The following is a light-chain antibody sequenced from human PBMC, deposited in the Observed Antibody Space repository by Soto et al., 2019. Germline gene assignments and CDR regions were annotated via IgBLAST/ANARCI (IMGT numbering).Light chain of an antibody. V-gene: IGLV1-40*01. CDR1: SSNIGAGLD. J-gene: IGLJ3*02. Sequence: QSVLTQPPSVSGAPGQRVTISRTGSSSNIGAGLDVHWYQQLPGTAPKLLIYGDTNRPSGVPDRFSGSKSGTSASLAITGLQAEDEADYYCQSYDNSLGGRVFGGGTKLTVL. CDR2: GDT. CDR3: QSYDNSLGGRV.